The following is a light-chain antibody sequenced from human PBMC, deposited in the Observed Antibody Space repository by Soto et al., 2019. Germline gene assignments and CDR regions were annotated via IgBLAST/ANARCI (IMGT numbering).Light chain of an antibody. V-gene: IGLV2-11*01. J-gene: IGLJ1*01. CDR1: SSDVGGYNY. CDR2: DVS. CDR3: CSNAGSYTYV. Sequence: QSALTQSRSVSGSPGQSVTISCTGTSSDVGGYNYVSWYQQHLGKAPKLMMYDVSKRPSGVPDRFSGSKSGNTASLTISGLQAEDEADYYCCSNAGSYTYVFGNGTKLTVL.